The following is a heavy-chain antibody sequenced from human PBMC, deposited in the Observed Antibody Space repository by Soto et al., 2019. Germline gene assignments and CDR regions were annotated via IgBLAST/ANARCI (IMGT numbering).Heavy chain of an antibody. CDR2: INPNSGGT. D-gene: IGHD2-15*01. CDR3: ARVNVVLVAATPEYYFDY. CDR1: GYTFTGYY. V-gene: IGHV1-2*02. Sequence: ASVKVSCKASGYTFTGYYMHWVRQAPGQGLEWMGWINPNSGGTNYAQKFQGRVTMTRDTSISTAYMELSRLRSDDTAVYYCARVNVVLVAATPEYYFDYWGQGTLVTVST. J-gene: IGHJ4*02.